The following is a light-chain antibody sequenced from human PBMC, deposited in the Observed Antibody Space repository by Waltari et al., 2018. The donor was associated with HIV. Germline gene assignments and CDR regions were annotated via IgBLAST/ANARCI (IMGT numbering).Light chain of an antibody. CDR1: KIEDTT. CDR3: QVWDDIIGPYVV. J-gene: IGLJ3*02. CDR2: YND. V-gene: IGLV3-21*04. Sequence: YVLTQPPSVSVAPGEAARISCGGNKIEDTTGPWYQQKPGKAPVLVIYYNDDRPSGIPERFSGSNSQNTATLTISRVEAGDEADYYCQVWDDIIGPYVVFGGGTKLTVL.